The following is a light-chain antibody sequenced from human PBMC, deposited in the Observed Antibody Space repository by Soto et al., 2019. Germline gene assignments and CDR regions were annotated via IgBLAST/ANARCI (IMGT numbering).Light chain of an antibody. V-gene: IGKV1-9*01. J-gene: IGKJ5*01. CDR1: QGISRY. Sequence: DIQLTQSRSFLSASVGDRVTMTCGASQGISRYLAWYQQKPGKAPNLLIYSTSTLQSGVPTRFSGSGSGTEFTLTISCLQPEDFASYYRQQLDSYPSINFGQGTRLEIK. CDR2: STS. CDR3: QQLDSYPSIN.